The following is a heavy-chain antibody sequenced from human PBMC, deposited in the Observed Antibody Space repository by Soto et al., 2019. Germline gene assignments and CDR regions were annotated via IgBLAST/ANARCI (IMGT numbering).Heavy chain of an antibody. CDR2: ISYDGSNK. V-gene: IGHV3-30-3*01. Sequence: GGSLRLSCAASVFTFSSYAMHWVRQAPGKGLEWVAVISYDGSNKYYADSVKGRFTISRDNSKNTLYLQMNSLRAEDTAVYYCARWYYDFWSGTRPRWYFDYWGQGTLVTVSS. CDR1: VFTFSSYA. J-gene: IGHJ4*02. D-gene: IGHD3-3*01. CDR3: ARWYYDFWSGTRPRWYFDY.